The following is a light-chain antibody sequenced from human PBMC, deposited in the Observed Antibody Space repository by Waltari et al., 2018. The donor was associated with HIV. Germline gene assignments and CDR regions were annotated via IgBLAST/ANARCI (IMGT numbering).Light chain of an antibody. J-gene: IGKJ2*01. V-gene: IGKV4-1*01. CDR1: RNLLYSSNNKSY. Sequence: VVAQSSGSLAVSLRESPPVTCIQSRNLLYSSNNKSYLAWYQQKAGQRPKLLIYWASTRESGVPDRFSGSGSGTDFTLTISSLQAEDVAVYYCQQYYSVPYTFGQGTKLEIK. CDR3: QQYYSVPYT. CDR2: WAS.